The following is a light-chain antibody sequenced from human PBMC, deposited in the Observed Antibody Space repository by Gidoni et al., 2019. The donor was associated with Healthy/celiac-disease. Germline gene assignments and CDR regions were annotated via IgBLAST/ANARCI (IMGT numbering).Light chain of an antibody. CDR3: QQSYSTPPAT. CDR2: AAY. J-gene: IGKJ1*01. CDR1: QCISSY. Sequence: DIQMTQSPSSLPASVGDRVTITCRASQCISSYLNWYQQKPGKAPKFLIYAAYSLQSGVPSRLSGSGSGTDFTLTISSLQPEDFETYYCQQSYSTPPATFXQXTKVEIK. V-gene: IGKV1-39*01.